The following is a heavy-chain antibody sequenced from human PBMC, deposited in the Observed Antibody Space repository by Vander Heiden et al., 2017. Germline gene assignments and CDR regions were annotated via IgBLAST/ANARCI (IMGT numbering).Heavy chain of an antibody. V-gene: IGHV3-30*18. CDR2: ISYDGRNK. Sequence: QVQLVESGGGVVQPGGSLRLSCAAAAFTFRSYGMHWVRQAPGKGLEWVSVISYDGRNKYYADSVKGRFTISRDNSKNTLYLQMNSLRAEDTAVYYCAKEGSSGLIDYWGQGTLVTVSS. CDR1: AFTFRSYG. J-gene: IGHJ4*02. CDR3: AKEGSSGLIDY. D-gene: IGHD6-19*01.